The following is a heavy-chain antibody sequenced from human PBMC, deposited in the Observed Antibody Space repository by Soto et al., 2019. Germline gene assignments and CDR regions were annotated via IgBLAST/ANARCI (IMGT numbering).Heavy chain of an antibody. V-gene: IGHV1-3*01. J-gene: IGHJ4*02. D-gene: IGHD3-3*01. CDR3: ASGSITIYGVVLGILDY. Sequence: ASVKVSCKASGYTFTSYAMHWVRQAPGQRFEWMGWINAGNGNTKYSQKFQGRVTITRDTSASTAYMELSSLRSEDTAVYYCASGSITIYGVVLGILDYWGQGTLVTVSS. CDR2: INAGNGNT. CDR1: GYTFTSYA.